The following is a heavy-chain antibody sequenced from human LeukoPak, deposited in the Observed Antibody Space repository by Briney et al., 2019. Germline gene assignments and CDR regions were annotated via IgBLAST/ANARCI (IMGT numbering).Heavy chain of an antibody. CDR1: EFIFSSYA. J-gene: IGHJ2*01. D-gene: IGHD6-13*01. V-gene: IGHV3-30*04. CDR3: ARAAYSSTWYSRYFDL. Sequence: PGGSLRLSCAASEFIFSSYAMHWVRQAPGKGLDWVAIISSDGSNKYYADSVKGRFTISRDNSKNTLYLQMNSLRAGDTAVYYCARAAYSSTWYSRYFDLWGRGTLVTVSS. CDR2: ISSDGSNK.